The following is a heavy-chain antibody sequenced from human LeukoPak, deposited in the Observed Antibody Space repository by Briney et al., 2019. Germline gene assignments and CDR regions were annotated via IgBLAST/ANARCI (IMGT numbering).Heavy chain of an antibody. CDR3: ARRNSAQRPPRTMDV. Sequence: ASVKVSCKASGYSFTGYYIHWVRQAPVQGLEWMGWLNPNSGATMYAQKFQGRVTMTRDTSISTVYMDVARLRSEDTAVYYCARRNSAQRPPRTMDVWGQGTTVTVSS. V-gene: IGHV1-2*02. CDR1: GYSFTGYY. D-gene: IGHD6-25*01. J-gene: IGHJ6*02. CDR2: LNPNSGAT.